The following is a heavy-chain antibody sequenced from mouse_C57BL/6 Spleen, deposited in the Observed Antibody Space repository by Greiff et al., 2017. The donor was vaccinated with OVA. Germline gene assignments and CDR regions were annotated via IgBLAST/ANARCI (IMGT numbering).Heavy chain of an antibody. CDR3: AQNWDAMDY. CDR1: GYSFTDYN. V-gene: IGHV1-39*01. Sequence: QLVESGPELVKPGASVKISCTASGYSFTDYNMNWVKQSNGKSLEWIGVINPNYGTTSYNQKFKGKATLTVDQSSSTAYLQLNSLTSEDSAVYYCAQNWDAMDYWGQGTSVTVSS. J-gene: IGHJ4*01. CDR2: INPNYGTT. D-gene: IGHD4-1*01.